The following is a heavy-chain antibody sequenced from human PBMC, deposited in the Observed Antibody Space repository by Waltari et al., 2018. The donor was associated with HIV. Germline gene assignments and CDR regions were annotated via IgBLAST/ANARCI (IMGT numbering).Heavy chain of an antibody. CDR1: GFTFSTYA. J-gene: IGHJ4*02. D-gene: IGHD2-8*01. V-gene: IGHV3-23*01. Sequence: EVQLLESGGGLVQPGGSLRLSCAASGFTFSTYAMGWVRQAPGKGLEGVSAIGGGAGNTYYADSVKGRFTISIDNAKNTLYLQMNSLRAEDTTIYYCAMARVVYWGQGTLVTVSS. CDR3: AMARVVY. CDR2: IGGGAGNT.